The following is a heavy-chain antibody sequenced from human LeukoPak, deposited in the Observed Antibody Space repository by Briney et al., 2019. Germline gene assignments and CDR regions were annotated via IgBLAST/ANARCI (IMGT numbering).Heavy chain of an antibody. Sequence: GASVKVSCKASGYTFTSYDINWVRQATGQGLEWMGWMNPNSGNTGYAQKFQGRVTMTRNTSISTAYMELSSLRSEDTAVYYCARVPKYCGGDCYHLDYWGQGTLVTVSS. D-gene: IGHD2-21*02. CDR2: MNPNSGNT. J-gene: IGHJ4*02. CDR1: GYTFTSYD. CDR3: ARVPKYCGGDCYHLDY. V-gene: IGHV1-8*01.